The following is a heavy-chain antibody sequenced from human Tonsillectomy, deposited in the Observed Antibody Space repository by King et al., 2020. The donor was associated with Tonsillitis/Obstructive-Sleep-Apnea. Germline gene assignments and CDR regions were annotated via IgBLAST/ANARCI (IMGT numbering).Heavy chain of an antibody. V-gene: IGHV4-59*01. CDR2: IYDSGST. J-gene: IGHJ4*02. D-gene: IGHD3-3*01. CDR3: ARAVLDWSGYWDY. CDR1: GGSINNYY. Sequence: MQLQESGPGLVKPSETLSLTCTVSGGSINNYYWSWIRQPPGKGLEWIGYIYDSGSTNYNPSLKSRVTISVDTSKNHFSLKLSSVTAADTAVYYCARAVLDWSGYWDYWGQGTLVTVSS.